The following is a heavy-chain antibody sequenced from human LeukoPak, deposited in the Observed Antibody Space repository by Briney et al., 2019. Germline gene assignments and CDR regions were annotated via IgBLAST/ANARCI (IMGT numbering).Heavy chain of an antibody. CDR1: GFTFSTYW. CDR3: ARLWDSSSSRHFDY. D-gene: IGHD6-6*01. V-gene: IGHV3-74*01. CDR2: INSDESNT. Sequence: SGGSLRLSCAASGFTFSTYWMHWVRQAPGKGLVWVSHINSDESNTNYADSVKGRFTISRDNAKNTLYLQMNNLRAEDTAVYFCARLWDSSSSRHFDYWGQGTLITVSS. J-gene: IGHJ4*02.